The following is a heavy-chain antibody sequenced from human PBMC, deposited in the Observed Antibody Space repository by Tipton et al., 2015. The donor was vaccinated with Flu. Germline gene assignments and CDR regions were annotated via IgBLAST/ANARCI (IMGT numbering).Heavy chain of an antibody. D-gene: IGHD6-13*01. CDR1: GYTFTSYA. J-gene: IGHJ6*02. CDR2: INAGNGNT. CDR3: ASGSSSWNALYYYYGMDV. Sequence: QLVQSGAEVKKPGASVKVSCKASGYTFTSYAMHWVRQAPGQRLEWMGWINAGNGNTKYSQKFQGRVTITRDTSASTAYMELSSLRSEDTAVYYCASGSSSWNALYYYYGMDVWGQGTTVTVSS. V-gene: IGHV1-3*01.